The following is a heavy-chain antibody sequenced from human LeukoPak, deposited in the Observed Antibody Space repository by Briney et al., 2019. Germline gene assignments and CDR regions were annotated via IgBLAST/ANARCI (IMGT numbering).Heavy chain of an antibody. D-gene: IGHD5-18*01. CDR2: IYTSGST. J-gene: IGHJ5*02. Sequence: SETLSLTCTVSGGSISSYYWSWIRQPAGKGLEWIGHIYTSGSTNYNPSLKSRVTMSVDTSKNQFSLKLSSVTAADTAVYYCARGVDTAMVTGGYNWFDPWGQGTLVTVSS. CDR3: ARGVDTAMVTGGYNWFDP. V-gene: IGHV4-4*07. CDR1: GGSISSYY.